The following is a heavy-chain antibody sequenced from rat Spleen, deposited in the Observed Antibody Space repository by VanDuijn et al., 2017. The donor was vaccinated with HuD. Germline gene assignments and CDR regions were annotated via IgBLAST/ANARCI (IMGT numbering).Heavy chain of an antibody. CDR3: TRLTIGS. D-gene: IGHD1-3*01. CDR1: GFSLTSYT. Sequence: QVQLKESGPGLVQPSQTLSLTCTVSGFSLTSYTVSWVRQPPGKGLEWIAAISSGGSTYYNSALKSRLSISRDTSKSQVFLKMNSLQTEDTAIYFCTRLTIGSWGQGVMVTVSS. CDR2: ISSGGST. V-gene: IGHV2-6*01. J-gene: IGHJ2*01.